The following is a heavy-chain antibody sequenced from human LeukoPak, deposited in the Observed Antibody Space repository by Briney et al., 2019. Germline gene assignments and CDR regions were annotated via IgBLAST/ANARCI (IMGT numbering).Heavy chain of an antibody. D-gene: IGHD2-2*01. V-gene: IGHV3-30-3*01. CDR2: ISYDGSNK. J-gene: IGHJ4*02. CDR3: ARDRLVPAAYYFDY. Sequence: GGSLRLSCAASGFTFSSYAMHWVRQAPGKGLEWVAVISYDGSNKYYADSVKGRFTISRDNFKNTLYLQMNSLRAEDTAVYYCARDRLVPAAYYFDYWGQGTLVTVSS. CDR1: GFTFSSYA.